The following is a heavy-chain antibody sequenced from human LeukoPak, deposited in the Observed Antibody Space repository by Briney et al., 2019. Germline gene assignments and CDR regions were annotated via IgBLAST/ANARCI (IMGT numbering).Heavy chain of an antibody. Sequence: GASVKVSCKASGYTFTGYYMHWVRQAPGQGLEWMGWINPNNGGTNYAQKFQGRVTMTRDTSISTAYMELSRLRSDDTAVYYCARVRNCSGGSCYPYYMDVWGKGTTVTVSS. CDR3: ARVRNCSGGSCYPYYMDV. CDR1: GYTFTGYY. D-gene: IGHD2-15*01. CDR2: INPNNGGT. V-gene: IGHV1-2*02. J-gene: IGHJ6*03.